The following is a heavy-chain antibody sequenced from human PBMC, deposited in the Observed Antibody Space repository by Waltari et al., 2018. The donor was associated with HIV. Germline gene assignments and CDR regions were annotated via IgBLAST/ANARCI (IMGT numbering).Heavy chain of an antibody. D-gene: IGHD2-8*01. V-gene: IGHV3-7*01. Sequence: EVQLVESGGGLVQPGGPLGPSGAASGFTFSLYWMGWVRQAPGKGLEGVANIKQDGSEKHYVASVKGRFTISRYNAKKSLYLQMNSLRAEDTAVYYCARMGLMMYAIGAFDIWGQGTMVTVSS. CDR1: GFTFSLYW. J-gene: IGHJ3*02. CDR2: IKQDGSEK. CDR3: ARMGLMMYAIGAFDI.